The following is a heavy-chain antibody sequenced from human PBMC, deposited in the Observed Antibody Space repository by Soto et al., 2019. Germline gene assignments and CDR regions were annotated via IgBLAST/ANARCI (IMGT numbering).Heavy chain of an antibody. J-gene: IGHJ5*02. CDR2: INPNSGGT. V-gene: IGHV1-2*04. CDR1: GYTFTGYY. D-gene: IGHD6-13*01. Sequence: QVQLVQSGAEVKKPGASVKVSCKASGYTFTGYYMHWVRQAPAQGLEWMGWINPNSGGTNYAQKFQGWVTMTRDTSISTAYMELSRLRSDDTAVYYCAREVSSSWHNWFDPWGQGTLVTVSS. CDR3: AREVSSSWHNWFDP.